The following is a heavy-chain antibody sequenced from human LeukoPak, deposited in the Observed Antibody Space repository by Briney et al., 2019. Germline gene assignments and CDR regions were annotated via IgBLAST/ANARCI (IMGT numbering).Heavy chain of an antibody. J-gene: IGHJ4*02. Sequence: GRSLRLSCAASGLTFSSYGMHWVRQAPGKGLEWVAVISYDGGNKYYADSVKGRFTISRDNSKNTLYLQMNSLRAEDTAVYYCAKDGGSGSYQIGYYFDYWGQGTLVTVSS. V-gene: IGHV3-30*18. CDR3: AKDGGSGSYQIGYYFDY. CDR2: ISYDGGNK. D-gene: IGHD3-10*01. CDR1: GLTFSSYG.